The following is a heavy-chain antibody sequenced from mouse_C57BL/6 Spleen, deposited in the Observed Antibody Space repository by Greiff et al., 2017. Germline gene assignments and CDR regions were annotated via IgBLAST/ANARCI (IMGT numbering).Heavy chain of an antibody. CDR1: GYSFTGYY. J-gene: IGHJ4*01. CDR3: ARGLGRGDY. CDR2: INPSTGGT. V-gene: IGHV1-42*01. Sequence: EVKLQESGPELVKPGASVKISCKASGYSFTGYYMNWVKQSPEKSLEWIGEINPSTGGTTYNQKFKAKATLTVDKSSSTAYMQLKSLTSEDSAVYYCARGLGRGDYWGQGTSVTVSS. D-gene: IGHD4-1*01.